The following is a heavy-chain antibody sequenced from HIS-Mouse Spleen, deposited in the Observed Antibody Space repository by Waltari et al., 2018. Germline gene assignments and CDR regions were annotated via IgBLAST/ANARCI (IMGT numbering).Heavy chain of an antibody. CDR1: GGSFSGYY. D-gene: IGHD5-12*01. Sequence: QVQLQQWGAGLLKPSETLSLTCAVYGGSFSGYYWSWTRHPPGKGLEWIGEINHSGSTNYNPSLKSRVTISVDTSKNQFSLKLSSVTAADTAVYYCARAIVATIRPPYFDYWGQGTLVTVSS. CDR3: ARAIVATIRPPYFDY. V-gene: IGHV4-34*01. CDR2: INHSGST. J-gene: IGHJ4*02.